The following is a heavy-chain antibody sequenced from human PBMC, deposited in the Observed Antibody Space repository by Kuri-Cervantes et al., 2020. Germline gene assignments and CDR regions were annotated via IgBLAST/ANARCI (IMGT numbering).Heavy chain of an antibody. CDR3: ARETPFPGRGSCRGFDY. V-gene: IGHV4-59*06. D-gene: IGHD2-15*01. CDR1: GGSINTYY. J-gene: IGHJ4*02. CDR2: IYYSGST. Sequence: SETLSLTCTVPGGSINTYYWTWIRQHPGKGLEWIGYIYYSGSTYYNPSLKSRVTISVDTSKNQLSLKLSSVTAADTAVYYCARETPFPGRGSCRGFDYWGQGTLVTVSS.